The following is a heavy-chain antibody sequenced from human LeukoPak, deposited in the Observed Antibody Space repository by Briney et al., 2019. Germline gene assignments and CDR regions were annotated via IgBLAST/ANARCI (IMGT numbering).Heavy chain of an antibody. J-gene: IGHJ4*02. CDR3: AREYCSGGSCYGNFDY. Sequence: SETLSLTCTVSGGSISSYYWSWIRQPPGKGLEWIGYIYYSGSTNYNPSLKSRVTISVDTSKNQFSLKLCSVTAADTAVYYCAREYCSGGSCYGNFDYWGQGTLVTVSS. CDR1: GGSISSYY. V-gene: IGHV4-59*01. CDR2: IYYSGST. D-gene: IGHD2-15*01.